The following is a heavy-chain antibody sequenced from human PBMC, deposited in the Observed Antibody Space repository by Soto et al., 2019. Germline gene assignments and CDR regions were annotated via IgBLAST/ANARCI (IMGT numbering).Heavy chain of an antibody. CDR2: IIPIFGTA. CDR1: VGTVSGYA. D-gene: IGHD2-21*02. CDR3: ARESSVVVTDRGWFDP. J-gene: IGHJ5*02. Sequence: SVNVSCKSSVGTVSGYAISWLRQAPGQGLEWMGGIIPIFGTANYAQKFQGRVTITADKSTSTAYMELSSLRSEDTAVYYCARESSVVVTDRGWFDPWGQGTLVTVSS. V-gene: IGHV1-69*06.